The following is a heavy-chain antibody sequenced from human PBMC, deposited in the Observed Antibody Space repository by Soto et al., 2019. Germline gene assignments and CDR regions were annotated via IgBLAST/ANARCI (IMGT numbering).Heavy chain of an antibody. CDR2: IYSGGST. CDR1: GFTVSSNY. J-gene: IGHJ4*02. Sequence: GGSLRLSCAASGFTVSSNYMSWVRQAPGKGLEWVSVIYSGGSTYYADSVKGRFTISRDNSKNTLYLQMNSLRAEDTAVYYCAKDFVYDSSGYFPYFDYWGQGTLVTVSS. V-gene: IGHV3-53*01. D-gene: IGHD3-22*01. CDR3: AKDFVYDSSGYFPYFDY.